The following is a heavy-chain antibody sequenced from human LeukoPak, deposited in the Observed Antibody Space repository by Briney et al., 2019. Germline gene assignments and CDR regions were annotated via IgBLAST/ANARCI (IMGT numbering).Heavy chain of an antibody. V-gene: IGHV3-7*04. J-gene: IGHJ4*02. CDR1: GFTFSSSW. CDR3: ARDRGYKSFDY. D-gene: IGHD3-10*01. Sequence: GGSLRLSCAASGFTFSSSWMTWVRQAPGKGLEWVANIKPDGGEGSYVDSVKGRFTISRDNAKNSLFLQMISLRAEDTAVYYCARDRGYKSFDYWGQGVLVTVSS. CDR2: IKPDGGEG.